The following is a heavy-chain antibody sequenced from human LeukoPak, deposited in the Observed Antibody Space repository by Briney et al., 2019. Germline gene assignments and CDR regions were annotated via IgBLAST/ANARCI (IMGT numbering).Heavy chain of an antibody. CDR3: ASSFDY. V-gene: IGHV3-48*01. CDR1: GFTFSSYS. J-gene: IGHJ4*02. CDR2: ISSTSSTI. Sequence: GGSLRLSCAASGFTFSSYSMNWVRQAPGKGLEWVSYISSTSSTIYYADSVKGRFTISRDNARSSLYLLMDNLRAEDTAVYYCASSFDYWGQGTLVTVSS.